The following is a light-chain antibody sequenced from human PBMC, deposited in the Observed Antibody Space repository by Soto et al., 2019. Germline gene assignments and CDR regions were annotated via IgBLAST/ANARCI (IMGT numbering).Light chain of an antibody. Sequence: DIVLTQSPATLSLSPGERATLSCRASQSVSSYLAWYQHKPGQAPRLLIYDASNRATGIPARFSGSGSGTDCTLTISSLEPEDFAVDYGQQRSNWPRYTVGQGTKLEIK. CDR1: QSVSSY. V-gene: IGKV3-11*01. CDR2: DAS. J-gene: IGKJ2*01. CDR3: QQRSNWPRYT.